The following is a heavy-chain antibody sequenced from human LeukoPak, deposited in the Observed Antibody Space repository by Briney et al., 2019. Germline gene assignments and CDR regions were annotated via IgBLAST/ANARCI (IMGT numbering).Heavy chain of an antibody. D-gene: IGHD3-22*01. CDR3: ARDLLSYYYDSSGYPTTTYYYYGMDV. CDR1: GGSISSYY. Sequence: SETLSLTCTVSGGSISSYYWSWIRQPPGKGLEWIGYIYYSGSTSYNPSLKSRVTMSVDTSKNQFSLKLSSVTAADTAVYYCARDLLSYYYDSSGYPTTTYYYYGMDVWGQGTTVTVSS. CDR2: IYYSGST. J-gene: IGHJ6*02. V-gene: IGHV4-59*12.